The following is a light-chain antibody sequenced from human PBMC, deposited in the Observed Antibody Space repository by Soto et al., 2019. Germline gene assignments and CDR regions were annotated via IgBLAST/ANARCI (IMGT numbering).Light chain of an antibody. J-gene: IGKJ1*01. V-gene: IGKV3-20*01. CDR3: QQYGSSTRT. CDR1: QSVSRN. Sequence: EIVLTQSPGTLSFSPGERATLSCRASQSVSRNLAWYQQKPGQAPRLLIYGASSRATGIPDRFSGSGSGTDFTLTISRLETEDFAVYYCQQYGSSTRTFGQGTKVDIK. CDR2: GAS.